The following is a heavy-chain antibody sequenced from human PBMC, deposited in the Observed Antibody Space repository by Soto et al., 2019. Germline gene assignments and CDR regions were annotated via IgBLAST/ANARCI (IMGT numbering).Heavy chain of an antibody. CDR1: GFTFSSSE. V-gene: IGHV3-48*03. Sequence: GGSLRLSCAASGFTFSSSEMCWVRQAPGKVLEWISYIHPGGQTIFYAESVKGRFTISRDNAKHSVYLQMNSLRAEDTAVYYCARRGSRWGRGXKVTV. J-gene: IGHJ3*01. D-gene: IGHD2-15*01. CDR2: IHPGGQTI. CDR3: ARRGSR.